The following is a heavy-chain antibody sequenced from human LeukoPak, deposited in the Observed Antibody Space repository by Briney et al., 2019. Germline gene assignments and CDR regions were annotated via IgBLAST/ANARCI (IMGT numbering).Heavy chain of an antibody. CDR1: GFTFNSYA. V-gene: IGHV3-23*01. Sequence: GGSLRLSCAASGFTFNSYAMIWVRQAPGKGLEWVSGISGSGGDTHYAESVKGRFTISRDNSKDTLYLQMNSPRAEDTAVYYCAELGITMIGGVWGKGTTVTISS. J-gene: IGHJ6*04. CDR2: ISGSGGDT. CDR3: AELGITMIGGV. D-gene: IGHD3-10*02.